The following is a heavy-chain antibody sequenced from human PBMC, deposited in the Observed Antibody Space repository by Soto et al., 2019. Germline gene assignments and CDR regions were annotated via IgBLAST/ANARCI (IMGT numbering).Heavy chain of an antibody. Sequence: SVKVSCKASGGTLSRYSITWVRQAPGHGLEWIGRIIPIFGIASYAQKFQGRVTITADESTSTAYMELSSLRSDDTAVYYCAREDRDRETGLVPAAIDGMDVWGQGPTVTVS. V-gene: IGHV1-69*13. CDR2: IIPIFGIA. J-gene: IGHJ6*02. D-gene: IGHD2-2*01. CDR3: AREDRDRETGLVPAAIDGMDV. CDR1: GGTLSRYS.